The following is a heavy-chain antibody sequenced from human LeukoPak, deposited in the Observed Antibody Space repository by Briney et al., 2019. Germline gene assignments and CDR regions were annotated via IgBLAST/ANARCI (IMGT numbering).Heavy chain of an antibody. CDR3: ARGRGYSPGPLDLVDY. D-gene: IGHD5-18*01. J-gene: IGHJ4*02. CDR1: GFTFSSYA. V-gene: IGHV3-64*01. CDR2: ISSNGGST. Sequence: GGSLRLSCAASGFTFSSYAMHWVRQAPGKGLEYVSAISSNGGSTYYANSVKGRFTISRDNSKNTLYLQMGSLRAEDMAVCYCARGRGYSPGPLDLVDYWGQGTLVTVSS.